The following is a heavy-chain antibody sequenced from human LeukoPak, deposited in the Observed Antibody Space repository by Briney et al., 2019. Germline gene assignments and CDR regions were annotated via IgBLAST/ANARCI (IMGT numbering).Heavy chain of an antibody. D-gene: IGHD3-22*01. Sequence: GGSLRLSCAASGFTFSSYGMHWVRQAPGKGLEWVAVISYDGSNKYYADSVKGRFTISRDNSKNTLYLQMNSLRAEDTAVYYCARDDLYYYDSSGYQQEVDYWGQGTLVTVSS. CDR3: ARDDLYYYDSSGYQQEVDY. CDR2: ISYDGSNK. CDR1: GFTFSSYG. V-gene: IGHV3-30*03. J-gene: IGHJ4*02.